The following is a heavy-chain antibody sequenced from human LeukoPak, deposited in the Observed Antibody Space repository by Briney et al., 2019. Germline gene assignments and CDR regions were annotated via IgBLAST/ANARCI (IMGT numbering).Heavy chain of an antibody. CDR3: ALLGSKLLWRIDY. CDR1: GFTFKKYD. D-gene: IGHD3-10*01. Sequence: GGTLRLSCAASGFTFKKYDVTWVRQAPGKGLEWVSGIRASGGATYYADSVKGRFNISRDNSQNTLYLLVNSLRGEDTAIYYCALLGSKLLWRIDYRGQGTLVTVSS. J-gene: IGHJ4*02. CDR2: IRASGGAT. V-gene: IGHV3-23*01.